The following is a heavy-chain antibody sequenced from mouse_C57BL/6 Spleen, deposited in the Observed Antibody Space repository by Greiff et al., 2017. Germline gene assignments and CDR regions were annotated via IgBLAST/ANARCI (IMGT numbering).Heavy chain of an antibody. CDR1: GYTFTSYT. Sequence: VQLQQSGAELARPGASVKMSCKASGYTFTSYTMHWIKQRPGQGLEWIGYINPSSGYTKYNQQFKDKATLTADKSSSTAYLQLSGLTSEDSADSDCEGGDNSNYESWFAYWGQGTLVTVSA. CDR3: EGGDNSNYESWFAY. D-gene: IGHD2-5*01. V-gene: IGHV1-4*01. J-gene: IGHJ3*01. CDR2: INPSSGYT.